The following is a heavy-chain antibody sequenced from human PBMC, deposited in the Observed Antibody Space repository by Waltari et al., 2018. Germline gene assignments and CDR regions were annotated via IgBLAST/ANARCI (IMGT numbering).Heavy chain of an antibody. Sequence: QVQLQESGPGLVKPSETLSLTCTVSGGSISSYYWSWIRQPPGKGLEWIGYIYYSGSTNYHPSLKSRVTISVDTSKNQFSLKLSSVTAADTAVYYCAQGDGSGSLGAFDIWGQGTMVTVSS. J-gene: IGHJ3*02. D-gene: IGHD3-10*01. V-gene: IGHV4-59*08. CDR1: GGSISSYY. CDR2: IYYSGST. CDR3: AQGDGSGSLGAFDI.